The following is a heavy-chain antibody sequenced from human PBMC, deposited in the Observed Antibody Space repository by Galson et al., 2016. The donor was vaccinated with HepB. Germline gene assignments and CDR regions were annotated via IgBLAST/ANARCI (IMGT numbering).Heavy chain of an antibody. CDR3: TRTKVRGLPAMDV. CDR1: GYTFTTYS. D-gene: IGHD3-10*01. J-gene: IGHJ6*02. V-gene: IGHV1-18*01. CDR2: ISTYNGNP. Sequence: SVKVSCKASGYTFTTYSISWVRQAPGQGLEWMGWISTYNGNPNYAQKFQGRVTMTTDRSIGTAYIELSSLRSDDTAVYYCTRTKVRGLPAMDVWGQGTTVTVSS.